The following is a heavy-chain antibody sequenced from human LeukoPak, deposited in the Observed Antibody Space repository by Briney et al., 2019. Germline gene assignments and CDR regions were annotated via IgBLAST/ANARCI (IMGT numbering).Heavy chain of an antibody. D-gene: IGHD4-17*01. CDR3: VRDHLYGFDY. CDR1: GFTFSAYS. CDR2: TSRSSGAI. Sequence: SGGSLRLSCATSGFTFSAYSMNWVRQAPGKGLEWISYTSRSSGAIFYADSVKGRFTISGDNAKSSLYLQMNGLRAEDTAVYYGVRDHLYGFDYWGQGTLVTVSS. V-gene: IGHV3-48*04. J-gene: IGHJ4*02.